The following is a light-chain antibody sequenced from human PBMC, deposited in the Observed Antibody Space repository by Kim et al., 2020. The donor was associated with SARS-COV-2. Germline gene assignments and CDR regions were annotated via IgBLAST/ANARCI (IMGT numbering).Light chain of an antibody. J-gene: IGLJ2*01. CDR1: KWGGRY. V-gene: IGLV3-1*01. Sequence: VSQGQAGSSTGCGDKWGGRYACWYQQRPGQSPVVVIYQDSKRPSGIPERFSGSNSGNTADLTSGGTQAMDEADYYCQAWDSSTAVFGGGTQLTVL. CDR2: QDS. CDR3: QAWDSSTAV.